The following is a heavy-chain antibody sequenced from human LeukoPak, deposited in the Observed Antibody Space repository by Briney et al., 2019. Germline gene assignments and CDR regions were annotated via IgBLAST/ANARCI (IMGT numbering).Heavy chain of an antibody. CDR1: GYSFTNYW. J-gene: IGHJ6*02. V-gene: IGHV5-51*01. CDR2: IYPGDSDT. CDR3: ARVSMVRGVIINGGMDV. D-gene: IGHD3-10*01. Sequence: GESLKISCKGSGYSFTNYWIGWVRQMPGKGLEWMGIIYPGDSDTRYSPSFQGQVTISADKSISTAYLQWSSLKASDTAMYYCARVSMVRGVIINGGMDVWGQGTTVTVSS.